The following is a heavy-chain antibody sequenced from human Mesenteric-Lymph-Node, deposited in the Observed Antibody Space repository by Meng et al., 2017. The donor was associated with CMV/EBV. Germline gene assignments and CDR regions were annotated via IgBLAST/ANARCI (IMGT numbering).Heavy chain of an antibody. Sequence: GESLKISCAASGFTFSSYSMNWVRQPPGKGLEWVSSVSSDSTYIIYADSVKGRFTISRDNAKNSPYLQVNSLRAEDTAVYYCGIWETGPYSTDFDYWGQGTLVTVSS. CDR1: GFTFSSYS. V-gene: IGHV3-21*01. CDR2: VSSDSTYI. D-gene: IGHD4-11*01. CDR3: GIWETGPYSTDFDY. J-gene: IGHJ4*02.